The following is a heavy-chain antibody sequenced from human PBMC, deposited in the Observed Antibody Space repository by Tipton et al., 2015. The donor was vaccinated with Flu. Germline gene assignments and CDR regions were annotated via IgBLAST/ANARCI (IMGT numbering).Heavy chain of an antibody. D-gene: IGHD3-10*02. V-gene: IGHV4-38-2*01. J-gene: IGHJ4*02. CDR2: IYHSGST. Sequence: TLSLTCVVSGYSISSGYYWGWVRQPPGKGLEWIGTIYHSGSTYYNPSLKSRVTISADTSKNQFSLKLSSVTAADTAVYYCARHTGDSVRGIIDYWGQGTLVTVSS. CDR3: ARHTGDSVRGIIDY. CDR1: GYSISSGYY.